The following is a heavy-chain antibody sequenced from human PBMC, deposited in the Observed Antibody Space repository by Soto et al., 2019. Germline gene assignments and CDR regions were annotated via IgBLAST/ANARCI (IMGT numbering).Heavy chain of an antibody. J-gene: IGHJ6*02. CDR3: AREGVSSRWYNYYGMDV. CDR1: GGSISSSSYY. D-gene: IGHD6-13*01. V-gene: IGHV4-61*01. Sequence: SETLSLTCTVSGGSISSSSYYWSWIRQPPGKGLEWIGYIYYSGSTNYNPSLKSRVTISVDTSKDQISLKLSSVTAADTAVYYCAREGVSSRWYNYYGMDVWGQGTTVTVSS. CDR2: IYYSGST.